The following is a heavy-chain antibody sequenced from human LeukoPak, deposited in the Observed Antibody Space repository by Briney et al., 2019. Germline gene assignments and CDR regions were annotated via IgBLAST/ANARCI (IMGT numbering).Heavy chain of an antibody. D-gene: IGHD3-9*01. CDR3: ARGSYDILTGYSTLGEY. J-gene: IGHJ4*02. Sequence: SETLSLTCTVSGGSITSSNYYWGWIRQPPGKGLEWIGSIYYSGSTYYKPSLKSRVTISLDTSKNHFYLKLSSVTAADTAVYYCARGSYDILTGYSTLGEYWGQGTLVTVSS. CDR2: IYYSGST. V-gene: IGHV4-39*02. CDR1: GGSITSSNYY.